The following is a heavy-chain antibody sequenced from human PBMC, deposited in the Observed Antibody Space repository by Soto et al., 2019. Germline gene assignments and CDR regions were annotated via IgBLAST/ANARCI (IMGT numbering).Heavy chain of an antibody. CDR1: GFTFSSYA. Sequence: QVQLVESGGGVVQPGRSLRLSCAASGFTFSSYAMHWVRQAPGKGLEWVAVISYDGSNKYYADSVKGRFTISRDNSKNTLYLQMNSLRAEDTAVYYCARVRTAARFDYWGQVTLVTVSS. J-gene: IGHJ4*02. CDR3: ARVRTAARFDY. D-gene: IGHD2-2*01. V-gene: IGHV3-30-3*01. CDR2: ISYDGSNK.